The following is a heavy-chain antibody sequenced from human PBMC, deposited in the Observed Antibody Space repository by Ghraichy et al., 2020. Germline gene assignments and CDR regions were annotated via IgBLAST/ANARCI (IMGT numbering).Heavy chain of an antibody. CDR1: GGSFSDYY. D-gene: IGHD2-2*01. CDR2: INHSGST. J-gene: IGHJ2*01. CDR3: ARVLVPPGTRYFDL. Sequence: SETLSLTCAVYGGSFSDYYWSWIRQPPGKGQEWNGEINHSGSTNYNPSLKSRGTISVDTSKNQFSLNLGSVTAADTAVYYCARVLVPPGTRYFDLWGLGTLVTVSS. V-gene: IGHV4-34*01.